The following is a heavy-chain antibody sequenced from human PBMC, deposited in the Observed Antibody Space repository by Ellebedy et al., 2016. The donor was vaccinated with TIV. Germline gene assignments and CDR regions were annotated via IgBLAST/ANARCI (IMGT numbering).Heavy chain of an antibody. D-gene: IGHD2-2*01. J-gene: IGHJ4*02. CDR2: ISGSGGDI. CDR3: TKHDYCSITACPFDY. CDR1: GFTFSTYG. Sequence: GESLKISXAASGFTFSTYGMSWVRQAPGKGLEWVSVISGSGGDIYYADSVKGRFTISRDNSKNTLYLQMNSLRAEDTAVYYCTKHDYCSITACPFDYWGQGTLVAVSS. V-gene: IGHV3-23*01.